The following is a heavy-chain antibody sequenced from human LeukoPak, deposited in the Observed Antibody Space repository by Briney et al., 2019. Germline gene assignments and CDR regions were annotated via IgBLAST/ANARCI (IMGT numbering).Heavy chain of an antibody. CDR2: IRYDGSNK. CDR1: GFTFSSYG. V-gene: IGHV3-30*02. J-gene: IGHJ4*02. CDR3: AKAEDFGSYDPQPFDY. D-gene: IGHD3-22*01. Sequence: GGSLRLSCAASGFTFSSYGMHWVRQAPGKGLEWVAFIRYDGSNKYYADSVKGRFTISRDNSKSTLYLLMNSLRAEDTAVYYCAKAEDFGSYDPQPFDYWGQGTLVTVSS.